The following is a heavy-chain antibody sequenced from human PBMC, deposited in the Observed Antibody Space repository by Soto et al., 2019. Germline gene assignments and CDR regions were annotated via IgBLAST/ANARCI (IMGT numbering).Heavy chain of an antibody. CDR3: ARGPLCGEECYFAF. Sequence: SETLSLTCSVFGYSISRHYWSWIRQPAGKGLEYIGRIYNSGLINYNPSLESRVSMSVDPSKNQISLKLTSATAADTAIYYCARGPLCGEECYFAFWGQGTLVTVSS. CDR1: GYSISRHY. J-gene: IGHJ4*02. CDR2: IYNSGLI. V-gene: IGHV4-4*07. D-gene: IGHD2-21*01.